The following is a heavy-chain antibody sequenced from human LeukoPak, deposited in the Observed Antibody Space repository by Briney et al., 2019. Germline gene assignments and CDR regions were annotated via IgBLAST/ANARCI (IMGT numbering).Heavy chain of an antibody. D-gene: IGHD6-13*01. CDR2: IKQDGSEK. J-gene: IGHJ5*02. CDR1: GFTFSSRDW. Sequence: GGSLRLSCVASGFTFSSRDWMTWVRQAPGKGLEWVANIKQDGSEKYYVDSVKGRFTISRDNAKNSLYLQMNSLRAEDTAVYYCARVAYSSSWWYNWFDPWGQGTLVTVSS. CDR3: ARVAYSSSWWYNWFDP. V-gene: IGHV3-7*01.